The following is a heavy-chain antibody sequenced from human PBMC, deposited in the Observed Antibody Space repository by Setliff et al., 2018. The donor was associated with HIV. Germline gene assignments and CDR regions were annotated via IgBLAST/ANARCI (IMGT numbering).Heavy chain of an antibody. CDR3: ARCYYNFWSGYPLDYMDV. CDR2: IYTGGST. D-gene: IGHD3-3*01. Sequence: SETLSLTCTVSGGSMSTYYWSWIRQPPGKGLEWIGYIYTGGSTNYNPSLRSRVTISVDTSKNQFSLKLSSVTAADTAVYYCARCYYNFWSGYPLDYMDVWGKGTTVTVSS. CDR1: GGSMSTYY. V-gene: IGHV4-4*08. J-gene: IGHJ6*03.